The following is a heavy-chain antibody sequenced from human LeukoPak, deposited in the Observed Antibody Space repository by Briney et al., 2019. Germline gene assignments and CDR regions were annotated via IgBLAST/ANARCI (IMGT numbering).Heavy chain of an antibody. Sequence: GRSLRLSCAASGFTFSSYAMHWVRQAPGKGLEWVAVISYDGSNKYYADSVKGRFTISRDNSKNTLYLQMNSLRAEDTAVYYCAKDRFSSGYSPGDWGQGTLVTVSS. CDR2: ISYDGSNK. CDR3: AKDRFSSGYSPGD. J-gene: IGHJ4*02. CDR1: GFTFSSYA. V-gene: IGHV3-30-3*01. D-gene: IGHD3-22*01.